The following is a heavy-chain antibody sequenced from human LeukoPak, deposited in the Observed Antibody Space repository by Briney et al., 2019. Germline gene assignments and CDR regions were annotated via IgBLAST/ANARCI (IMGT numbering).Heavy chain of an antibody. Sequence: GGSLRLSCAASGSTFSSYGMHWVRQAPGKGLEWVAFIRYDGSNKYYADSVKGRFTISRDNSKNTLYLQMNSLRAEDTALYYCAKMGGSGSKNVGYYYYYMDVWGKGTTVTISS. V-gene: IGHV3-30*02. D-gene: IGHD3-10*01. CDR1: GSTFSSYG. J-gene: IGHJ6*03. CDR2: IRYDGSNK. CDR3: AKMGGSGSKNVGYYYYYMDV.